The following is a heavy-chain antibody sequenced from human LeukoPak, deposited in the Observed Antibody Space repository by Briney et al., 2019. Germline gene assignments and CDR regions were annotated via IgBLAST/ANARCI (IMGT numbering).Heavy chain of an antibody. CDR2: IYYSGST. D-gene: IGHD3-10*01. CDR1: GGSVSSGSYY. V-gene: IGHV4-61*01. CDR3: AREDGSGSWEPNWFDP. J-gene: IGHJ5*02. Sequence: SETLSLTCTVSGGSVSSGSYYWSWIRQPPGKGLEWIGYIYYSGSTNFNPSLKSRVTISVDTSKNQFSLKLSSVTAADTAVYYCAREDGSGSWEPNWFDPWGQGTLVTVSS.